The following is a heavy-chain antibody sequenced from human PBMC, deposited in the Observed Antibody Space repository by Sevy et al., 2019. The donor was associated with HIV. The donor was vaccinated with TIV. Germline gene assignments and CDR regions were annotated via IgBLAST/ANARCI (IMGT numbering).Heavy chain of an antibody. D-gene: IGHD3-22*01. J-gene: IGHJ6*02. V-gene: IGHV4-31*03. CDR2: IYYSGST. Sequence: SETLSLTCTVSGGSISSGGYYWSWIRQHPGKGLEWIGYIYYSGSTYYNPSLKSRVTISVDTSKNQFSLKLSSVTAADTAVYYCARDLRTYYYDSSGLDYYYYYGMDVWGQGTTVTVSS. CDR3: ARDLRTYYYDSSGLDYYYYYGMDV. CDR1: GGSISSGGYY.